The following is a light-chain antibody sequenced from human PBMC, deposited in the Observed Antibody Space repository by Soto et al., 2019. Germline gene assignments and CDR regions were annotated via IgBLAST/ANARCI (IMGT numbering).Light chain of an antibody. CDR1: QNVANY. CDR3: QQRSNWPQT. J-gene: IGKJ1*01. CDR2: ESS. Sequence: EIVLTQSPATLSLSPGERATLSCRASQNVANYLDWYQQKPGQAPRLLIYESSNRATGIAARFSGSRSGTDFTVTISSLKTEDFAVYYWQQRSNWPQTFGQGTKVDIK. V-gene: IGKV3-11*01.